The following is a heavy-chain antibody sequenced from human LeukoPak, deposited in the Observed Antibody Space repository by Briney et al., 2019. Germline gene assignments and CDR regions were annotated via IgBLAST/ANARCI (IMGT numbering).Heavy chain of an antibody. D-gene: IGHD6-19*01. V-gene: IGHV3-20*01. J-gene: IGHJ6*02. CDR1: GFTFSSYA. CDR2: INWNGGST. Sequence: PGGSLRLSCAASGFTFSSYAMSWVRQAPGKGLEWVSGINWNGGSTGYADSVKGRFTISRDNAKNSLYLQMNSLRAEDTALYHCARGSVRGNWFYYYYGMDVWGQGTTVTVSS. CDR3: ARGSVRGNWFYYYYGMDV.